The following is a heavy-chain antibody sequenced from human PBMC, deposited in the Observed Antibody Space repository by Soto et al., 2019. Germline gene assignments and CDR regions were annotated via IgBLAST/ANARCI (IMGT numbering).Heavy chain of an antibody. V-gene: IGHV3-21*01. CDR3: ARVGSSTSDYYYGMDV. Sequence: GGSLRLSCAASGFTFSSYSMNWVRQAPGKGLEWVSSISSSSSYIYYADSVKGQFTISRDNAKNSLYLQMNSLRAEDTAVYYCARVGSSTSDYYYGMDVWGQGTTVTVSS. J-gene: IGHJ6*02. CDR2: ISSSSSYI. D-gene: IGHD2-2*01. CDR1: GFTFSSYS.